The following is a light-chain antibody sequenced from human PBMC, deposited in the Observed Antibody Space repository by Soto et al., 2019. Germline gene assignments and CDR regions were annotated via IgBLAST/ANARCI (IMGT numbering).Light chain of an antibody. J-gene: IGLJ3*02. CDR1: SSNIGSNT. CDR3: AARDDSLNAWV. CDR2: NNN. Sequence: QSVLTQPPSASGTPGQRVTISCSGSSSNIGSNTVNWYQQLPGTTPKLLIYNNNQRPSGVPDRIPGSKSGTSASLAISGLQSEDEADYYCAARDDSLNAWVFGGGTKLTVL. V-gene: IGLV1-44*01.